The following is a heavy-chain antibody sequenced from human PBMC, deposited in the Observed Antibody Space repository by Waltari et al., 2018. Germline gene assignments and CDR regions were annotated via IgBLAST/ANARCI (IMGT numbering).Heavy chain of an antibody. V-gene: IGHV3-48*04. Sequence: EILVVESGGGLVQPGGSLRLSCAASGFPFSSYSMTWVRQAPGKGLEWVSYISATSSSIYYADSVKGRFTISRDNAQNSLYLQMNSLRAEDTALYYCARLGVSHFDYWGQGTLVTVSS. CDR3: ARLGVSHFDY. CDR2: ISATSSSI. J-gene: IGHJ4*02. CDR1: GFPFSSYS. D-gene: IGHD1-26*01.